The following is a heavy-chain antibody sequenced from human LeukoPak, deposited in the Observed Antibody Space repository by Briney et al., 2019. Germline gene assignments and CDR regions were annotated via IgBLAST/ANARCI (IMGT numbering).Heavy chain of an antibody. J-gene: IGHJ4*02. CDR3: ARHECSGGSCAFEY. Sequence: PSETLSLTCTVSGGSISSSSYYWGWIRQPPGKGLEWIGSIYYSGSTYYNPSLKSRVTISVDTSKNQFSLKLSSVTAADTAVYYCARHECSGGSCAFEYWGQGTLVTVSS. V-gene: IGHV4-39*01. CDR2: IYYSGST. CDR1: GGSISSSSYY. D-gene: IGHD2-15*01.